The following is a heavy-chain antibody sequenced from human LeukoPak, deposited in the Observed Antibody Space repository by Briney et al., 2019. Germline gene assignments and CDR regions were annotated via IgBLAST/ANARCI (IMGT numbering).Heavy chain of an antibody. Sequence: SETLSLTCTVSGGSISSGGYYWSWIRQPPGKGLEWIGYIYHSGSTYYNPSLKSRVTISVDRSKNQFSLKLSSVTAADTAVYYCASLYSSSPYWGQGTLVTVSS. CDR3: ASLYSSSPY. CDR2: IYHSGST. D-gene: IGHD6-6*01. CDR1: GGSISSGGYY. V-gene: IGHV4-30-2*01. J-gene: IGHJ4*02.